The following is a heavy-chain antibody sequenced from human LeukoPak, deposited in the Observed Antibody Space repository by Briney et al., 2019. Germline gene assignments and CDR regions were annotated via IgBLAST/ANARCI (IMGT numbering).Heavy chain of an antibody. D-gene: IGHD3-22*01. CDR3: ARAIYYYDSSGYYY. J-gene: IGHJ4*02. CDR1: GGSFXGYY. Sequence: ETLSLTCXXXGGSFXGYYWSWIRQPPGKGLEWIGEINHSGSTNYNPSLKSRVTISVDTSKNQFSLKLSSVTAADTAVYYCARAIYYYDSSGYYYWGQGTLVTVSS. CDR2: INHSGST. V-gene: IGHV4-34*01.